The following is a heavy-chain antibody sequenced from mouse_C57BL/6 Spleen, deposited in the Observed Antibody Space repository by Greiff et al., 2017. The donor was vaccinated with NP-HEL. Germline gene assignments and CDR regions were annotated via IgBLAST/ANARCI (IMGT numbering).Heavy chain of an antibody. V-gene: IGHV1-50*01. CDR3: SSGCGYYGNCAMDY. D-gene: IGHD1-1*01. CDR2: IDTSDSYT. J-gene: IGHJ4*01. Sequence: QVKLLQPGAELVKPGASVKLSCKASGFTFTSYWMQWVQQRPGQGLEWIGEIDTSDSYTNYKQKFKGKSTMTVDTAASTASMQLSSLTSEDSAVYYESSGCGYYGNCAMDYWGQGTSVTVSS. CDR1: GFTFTSYW.